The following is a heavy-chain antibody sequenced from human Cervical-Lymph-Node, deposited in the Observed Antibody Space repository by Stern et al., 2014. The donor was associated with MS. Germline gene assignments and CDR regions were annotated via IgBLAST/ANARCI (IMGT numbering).Heavy chain of an antibody. CDR2: IYPGDSDT. D-gene: IGHD2-2*01. Sequence: EVQLVESGAEVKKPGESLKISCKGSGYSFTSYWIGWVRQMPGKGLEWMGIIYPGDSDTRYSPSFQGQVTISADKSISTAYLQWSSLKASDTAMYYCARHADVVVVPAAPDYWGQGTLVTVSS. V-gene: IGHV5-51*01. CDR3: ARHADVVVVPAAPDY. CDR1: GYSFTSYW. J-gene: IGHJ4*02.